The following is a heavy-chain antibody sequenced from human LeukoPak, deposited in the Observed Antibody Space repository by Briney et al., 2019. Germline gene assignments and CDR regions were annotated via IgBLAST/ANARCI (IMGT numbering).Heavy chain of an antibody. CDR2: INPNSGDT. CDR1: GYTFTDYY. D-gene: IGHD6-6*01. J-gene: IGHJ4*02. V-gene: IGHV1-2*02. CDR3: ARGLSGYASSLGY. Sequence: ASVKVSCKASGYTFTDYYMHWVRQAPGQGLEWMGWINPNSGDTSSAQMFQGRVTMTRDTSISTAYMELTSLRSDDTAVYYCARGLSGYASSLGYWGQGTLVTVSA.